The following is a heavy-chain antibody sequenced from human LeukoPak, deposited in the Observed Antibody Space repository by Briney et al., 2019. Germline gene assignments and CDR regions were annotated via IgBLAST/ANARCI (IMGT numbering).Heavy chain of an antibody. CDR3: ARGHSSSWAYYFDY. J-gene: IGHJ4*02. D-gene: IGHD6-13*01. CDR2: IIPILGIA. Sequence: SVKVSCKASGYTFTSYGISWVRQAPGQGLEWMGRIIPILGIANYAQKFQGRVTITADKSTSTAYMELSSLRSEDTAVYYCARGHSSSWAYYFDYWGQGTLVTVSS. CDR1: GYTFTSYG. V-gene: IGHV1-69*04.